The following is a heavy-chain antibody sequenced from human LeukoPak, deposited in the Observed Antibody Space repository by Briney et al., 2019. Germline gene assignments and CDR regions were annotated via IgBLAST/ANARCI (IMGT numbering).Heavy chain of an antibody. CDR2: ISGSGVST. D-gene: IGHD5-12*01. V-gene: IGHV3-23*01. CDR3: AKPIFPSGYDTGFDY. J-gene: IGHJ4*02. Sequence: QPGGSLRLSCAASGFTFSSYAMSWVRQAPGKGLEWVSAISGSGVSTYYENSVKGRFTISRDNSKNTLYLQMNSLRAEDTAVYYCAKPIFPSGYDTGFDYWGQGTLVTVSS. CDR1: GFTFSSYA.